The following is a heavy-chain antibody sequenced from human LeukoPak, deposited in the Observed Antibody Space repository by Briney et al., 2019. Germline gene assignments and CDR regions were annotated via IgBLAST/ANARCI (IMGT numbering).Heavy chain of an antibody. J-gene: IGHJ4*02. CDR1: GGSFSGYY. V-gene: IGHV4-34*01. CDR2: INHSGST. CDR3: ARVGSSSIGPPFDY. Sequence: SETLSLTCAVYGGSFSGYYWSWIRQPPGKGLEWIGEINHSGSTNYNPSLKSRVTISVDTSKNQFSLKLSSVTAADTAVCYCARVGSSSIGPPFDYWGQGTLVTVSS. D-gene: IGHD6-6*01.